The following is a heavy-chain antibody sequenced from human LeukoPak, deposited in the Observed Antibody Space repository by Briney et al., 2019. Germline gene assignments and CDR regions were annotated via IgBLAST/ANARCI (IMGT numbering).Heavy chain of an antibody. CDR2: ISSSSSYI. CDR3: ARKVAFDI. CDR1: GFTFDDYG. J-gene: IGHJ3*02. V-gene: IGHV3-21*01. Sequence: GGSLRLSCATSGFTFDDYGMSWVRQAPGKGLEWVSSISSSSSYIYYADSVKGRFTISRDNAKNSLYLQMNSLRAEDTAVYYCARKVAFDIWGQGTMVTVSS.